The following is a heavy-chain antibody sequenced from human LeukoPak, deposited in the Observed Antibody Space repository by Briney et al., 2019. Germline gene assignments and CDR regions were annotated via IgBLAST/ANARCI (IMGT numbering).Heavy chain of an antibody. Sequence: PSETLSLTCTVSGGSVSSTTYYWSWIRQPPGKGLEWIASINYSGSTYYNPSLESRVTISVDTSKNQFSLKLTSVTAADTAVYYCAGRAVRGSPPQDWFDPWGQGTLVTVSS. CDR2: INYSGST. D-gene: IGHD3-10*01. J-gene: IGHJ5*02. V-gene: IGHV4-39*01. CDR3: AGRAVRGSPPQDWFDP. CDR1: GGSVSSTTYY.